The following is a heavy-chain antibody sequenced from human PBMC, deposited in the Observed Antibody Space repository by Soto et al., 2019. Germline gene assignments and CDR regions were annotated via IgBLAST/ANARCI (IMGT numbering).Heavy chain of an antibody. V-gene: IGHV1-2*02. CDR3: GRGRIVQIVVLY. J-gene: IGHJ4*02. CDR2: IGPESGAT. Sequence: ASVKVSCKASGYTFTGHYIHWVRQAAEQGPEWMGEIGPESGATRYAQRFQGRVTMTRDMSITTVYMELNNLSPDDTAVYYCGRGRIVQIVVLYWGEGTQVTVSS. CDR1: GYTFTGHY. D-gene: IGHD2-21*01.